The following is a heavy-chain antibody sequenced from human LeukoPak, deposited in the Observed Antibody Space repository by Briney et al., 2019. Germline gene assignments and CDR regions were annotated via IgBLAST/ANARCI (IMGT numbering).Heavy chain of an antibody. J-gene: IGHJ4*02. D-gene: IGHD5-12*01. Sequence: ASETLSLTCTVSGGSISSYYWSWIRQPAGKGLEWIGRIYTSGSTNYNPSLKSRVTMSVDTSKNQFSLKLSSVTAADTAMYYCARLGGEYSGFGGTYALDYWGQGTLVTVSS. CDR1: GGSISSYY. CDR3: ARLGGEYSGFGGTYALDY. V-gene: IGHV4-4*07. CDR2: IYTSGST.